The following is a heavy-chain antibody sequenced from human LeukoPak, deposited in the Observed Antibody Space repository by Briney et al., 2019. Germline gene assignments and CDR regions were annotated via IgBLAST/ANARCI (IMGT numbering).Heavy chain of an antibody. D-gene: IGHD1-26*01. J-gene: IGHJ4*02. CDR3: ARGGSTYIVGPTKGVDY. CDR2: IKQDGSEK. V-gene: IGHV3-7*03. CDR1: GFIFNNYA. Sequence: PGGSLRLSCAGSGFIFNNYAMHWVRQAPGKGLEWVANIKQDGSEKYYVDSVKGRFTISRDNTKNSLFLQMNSLRVEDTAVYYCARGGSTYIVGPTKGVDYWGQGTLVTVSS.